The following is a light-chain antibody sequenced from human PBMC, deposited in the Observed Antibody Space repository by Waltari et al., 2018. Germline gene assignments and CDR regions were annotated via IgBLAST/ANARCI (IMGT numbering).Light chain of an antibody. CDR1: QNIGTW. CDR2: RAS. Sequence: DIQMTQSPSTLSAFVGDRVTIICRASQNIGTWVAWYQQKPGKAPKLLIYRASNLESGVPSRCSGSGSGTEFTLTISSLQPDDLATYYCQQYNSDLGYSLGQGTKLEIK. CDR3: QQYNSDLGYS. J-gene: IGKJ2*03. V-gene: IGKV1-5*03.